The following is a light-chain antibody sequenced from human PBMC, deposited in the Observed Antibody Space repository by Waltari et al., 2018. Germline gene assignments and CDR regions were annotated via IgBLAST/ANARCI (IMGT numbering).Light chain of an antibody. J-gene: IGLJ2*01. Sequence: QSALIQTDSVTGSHGQSIAIPCVGSGRDVGATNFPSWYQQNPGRAPKLMIHEVTERPSGVSTRFSGSKSGNTASLTISGLQAEDEADYYCCSYTSIGPVLIGGGTKVTVL. CDR3: CSYTSIGPVL. CDR2: EVT. V-gene: IGLV2-23*02. CDR1: GRDVGATNF.